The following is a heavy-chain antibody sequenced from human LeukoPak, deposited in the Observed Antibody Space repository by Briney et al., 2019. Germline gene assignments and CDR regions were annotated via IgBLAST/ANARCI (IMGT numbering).Heavy chain of an antibody. J-gene: IGHJ4*02. CDR1: GFTVSSSS. Sequence: GGSLRLSCTVSGFTVSSSSRSWVRQAPGKGLEWVSFIYSGGSTQYSDSVKGRFTISRDNSKNTLYLQMNSLRAEDTAVYYCARRAGDYSHPYDYWGQGTLVTVSS. D-gene: IGHD3-22*01. V-gene: IGHV3-53*01. CDR2: IYSGGST. CDR3: ARRAGDYSHPYDY.